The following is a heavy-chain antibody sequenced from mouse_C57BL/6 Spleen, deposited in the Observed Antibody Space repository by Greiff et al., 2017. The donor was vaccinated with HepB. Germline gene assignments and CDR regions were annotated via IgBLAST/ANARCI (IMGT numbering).Heavy chain of an antibody. V-gene: IGHV1-72*01. Sequence: VQLQQSGAELVKPGASVKLSCKASGYTFTSYWMHWVKQRPGRGLEWIGRIDPNSGGTKYNEKFKSKATLTVDKPSSTAYMKLSSLTSEDSAVYYCARSGDYYSNYYAMDYWGQGTSVTVSS. CDR1: GYTFTSYW. CDR3: ARSGDYYSNYYAMDY. J-gene: IGHJ4*01. D-gene: IGHD2-5*01. CDR2: IDPNSGGT.